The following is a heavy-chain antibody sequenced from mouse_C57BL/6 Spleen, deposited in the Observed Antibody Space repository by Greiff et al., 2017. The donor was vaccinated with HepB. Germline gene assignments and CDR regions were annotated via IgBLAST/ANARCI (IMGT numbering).Heavy chain of an antibody. CDR3: ARRGGYGSSLGYAMDY. J-gene: IGHJ4*01. Sequence: QVQLKQPGAELVRPGSSVKLSCKASGYTFTSYWMDWVKQRPGQGLEWIGNIYPSDSETHYNQKFKDKATLTVDKSSSTAYMQLSSLTSEDSAVYYCARRGGYGSSLGYAMDYWGQGTSVTVSS. D-gene: IGHD1-1*01. CDR2: IYPSDSET. V-gene: IGHV1-61*01. CDR1: GYTFTSYW.